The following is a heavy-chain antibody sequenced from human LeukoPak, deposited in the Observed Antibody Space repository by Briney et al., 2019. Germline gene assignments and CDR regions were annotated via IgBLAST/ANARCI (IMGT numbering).Heavy chain of an antibody. D-gene: IGHD3-16*02. CDR1: GFTFSNDG. J-gene: IGHJ4*02. CDR2: ISKDGSNK. CDR3: AKVSGFKITFGGVID. Sequence: PGGSLTPSCAASGFTFSNDGMHWVRQVPGKGLEWEAVISKDGSNKYYAESVKGRFTISRDNSMNTLYLQMTSLRAEDTAVFYCAKVSGFKITFGGVIDWGQGTPVTVSS. V-gene: IGHV3-30*18.